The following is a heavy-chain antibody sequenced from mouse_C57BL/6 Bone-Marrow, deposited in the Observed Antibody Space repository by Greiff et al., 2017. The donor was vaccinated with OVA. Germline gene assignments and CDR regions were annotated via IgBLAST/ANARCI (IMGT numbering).Heavy chain of an antibody. CDR3: ARWSLRWYLYV. D-gene: IGHD2-12*01. CDR1: GYTFTDYY. Sequence: EVQLQQSGPVLVKPGASVKMSCKASGYTFTDYYMNWVKQSHGKSLEWIGVINPYNGGTSYNQKFKGKATLTVDKSSSTAYMEHNRLTSEDSAVYYCARWSLRWYLYVWRTEPAVPVPS. CDR2: INPYNGGT. J-gene: IGHJ1*03. V-gene: IGHV1-19*01.